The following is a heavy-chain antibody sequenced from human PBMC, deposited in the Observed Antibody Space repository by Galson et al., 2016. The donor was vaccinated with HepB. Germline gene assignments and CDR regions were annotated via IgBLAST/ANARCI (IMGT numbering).Heavy chain of an antibody. V-gene: IGHV3-48*02. CDR2: IGDTGSRI. Sequence: SLRLSCAASGFTFSSYSMNWVRQAPGKGLEWVSYIGDTGSRIYYADSAKGRFTISRANAKNSVYLQMNSLRDDDTAVYYCARDVSPYASPPDYWGQGTLVTVSS. J-gene: IGHJ4*02. CDR3: ARDVSPYASPPDY. CDR1: GFTFSSYS. D-gene: IGHD2-2*01.